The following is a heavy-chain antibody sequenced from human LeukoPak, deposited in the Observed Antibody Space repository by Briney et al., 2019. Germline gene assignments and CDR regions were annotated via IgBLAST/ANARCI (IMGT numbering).Heavy chain of an antibody. Sequence: SETLSLTCAVYGGSFSGYYWSWIRQPPGKGLEWMGEINHSGSTNYNPSLKSRVTISVDTSKNHFSLKLSSVTAADTAVYYCARGPNSGSDYWGQGTLVTVSS. CDR3: ARGPNSGSDY. J-gene: IGHJ4*02. CDR2: INHSGST. D-gene: IGHD6-6*01. CDR1: GGSFSGYY. V-gene: IGHV4-34*01.